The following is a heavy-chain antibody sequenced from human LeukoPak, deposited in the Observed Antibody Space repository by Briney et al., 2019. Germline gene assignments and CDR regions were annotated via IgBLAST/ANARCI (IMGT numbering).Heavy chain of an antibody. CDR1: GFTFSSYW. J-gene: IGHJ3*02. CDR3: ARVAGGNYLDAFEI. Sequence: GGSLRLSCAASGFTFSSYWMTWVRQAPGKGLEWVANIKRDGSEIYYVDSVKGRFTISRDNAKNSLDLQMNSPRVEDTALYYWARVAGGNYLDAFEIWGQGTMVPVSS. V-gene: IGHV3-7*01. D-gene: IGHD1-26*01. CDR2: IKRDGSEI.